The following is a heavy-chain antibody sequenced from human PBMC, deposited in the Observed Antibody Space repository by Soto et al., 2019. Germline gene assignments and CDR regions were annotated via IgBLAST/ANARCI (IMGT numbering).Heavy chain of an antibody. CDR1: GFTFSDYY. Sequence: QVQLVESGGGLVKPGGSLRLSCAASGFTFSDYYMSWIRQAPGRGLDWVSYISSSSSNTKYADSVKGRFTISRDNAKNSLYLQMNSLRAEDTAVYYCARDVYRYSSSSPEDVWGQRTTVTVSS. CDR2: ISSSSSNT. V-gene: IGHV3-11*06. D-gene: IGHD6-6*01. J-gene: IGHJ6*02. CDR3: ARDVYRYSSSSPEDV.